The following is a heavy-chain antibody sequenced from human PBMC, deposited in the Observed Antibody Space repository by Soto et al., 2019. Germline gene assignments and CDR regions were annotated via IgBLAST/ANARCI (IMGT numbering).Heavy chain of an antibody. Sequence: QVQLVQSGAEVKEPGASVKVSCKASGYTFITYGMSWVRQAPGQGLDWMGWISTYNGDTKYADRLQGRVYMTTDTTTGTAYMELRSLRSDDTAVYYCARGPTDYYDNSGDYSLDYWGQGTLVTVSS. CDR1: GYTFITYG. D-gene: IGHD3-22*01. J-gene: IGHJ4*02. CDR3: ARGPTDYYDNSGDYSLDY. V-gene: IGHV1-18*01. CDR2: ISTYNGDT.